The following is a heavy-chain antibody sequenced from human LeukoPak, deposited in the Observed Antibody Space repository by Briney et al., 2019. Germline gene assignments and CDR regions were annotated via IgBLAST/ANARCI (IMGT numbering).Heavy chain of an antibody. Sequence: PGGSLRLSCAASGFTFSSYWMHWVRQAPGKGLVWVSRINSDGSSTTYADSVRGRFTISRDNAKNTLYLQMNSLRAEDTAVYYCARGGWGTGIDYLGQGTLVTVSS. CDR2: INSDGSST. V-gene: IGHV3-74*01. D-gene: IGHD1-1*01. J-gene: IGHJ4*02. CDR3: ARGGWGTGIDY. CDR1: GFTFSSYW.